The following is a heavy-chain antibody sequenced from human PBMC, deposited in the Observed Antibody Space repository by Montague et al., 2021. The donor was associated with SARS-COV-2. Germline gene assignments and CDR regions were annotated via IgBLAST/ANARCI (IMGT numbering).Heavy chain of an antibody. V-gene: IGHV4-39*07. CDR2: IYYSGST. J-gene: IGHJ6*02. CDR1: GGSISSSSYY. D-gene: IGHD2-8*02. Sequence: SETLSLTCTVSGGSISSSSYYWGWIRPPPGKGLEWIGSIYYSGSTSYNPSLKSRVTISVDTSKNQFSLKLSSVTAADTAVYYRARVSAVFTLKILGYYYYGMDVWGQGTTVTVSS. CDR3: ARVSAVFTLKILGYYYYGMDV.